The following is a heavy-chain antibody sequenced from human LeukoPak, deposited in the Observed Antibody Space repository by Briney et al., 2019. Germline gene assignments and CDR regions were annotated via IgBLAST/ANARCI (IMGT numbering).Heavy chain of an antibody. CDR3: AKDRVTMIVVRRADY. D-gene: IGHD3-22*01. CDR1: GFTFSSYA. Sequence: GGSLRLSCAASGFTFSSYAMSWVPQAPGQGLEWVSAISGSGGSTYYADSVKGRFTISRDNSKNTLYLQMNSLRAEDTAVYYCAKDRVTMIVVRRADYWGQGTLVTVSS. CDR2: ISGSGGST. J-gene: IGHJ4*02. V-gene: IGHV3-23*01.